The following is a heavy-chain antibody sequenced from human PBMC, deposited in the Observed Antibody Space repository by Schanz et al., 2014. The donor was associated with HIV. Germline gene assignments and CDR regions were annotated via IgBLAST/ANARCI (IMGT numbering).Heavy chain of an antibody. CDR3: AKPEYDSRGNSQSHFDS. V-gene: IGHV3-33*06. CDR1: GFTFSNYG. D-gene: IGHD3-22*01. CDR2: IRYDGSNT. J-gene: IGHJ4*02. Sequence: QVQLVESGGGVVQPGRSLRLSCAASGFTFSNYGMHWVRQAPGKGLEWVAVIRYDGSNTYYADSVKGRFTISRDNSKNTLYLQITTLRTEDTAVYYCAKPEYDSRGNSQSHFDSWGQGTLVTVSS.